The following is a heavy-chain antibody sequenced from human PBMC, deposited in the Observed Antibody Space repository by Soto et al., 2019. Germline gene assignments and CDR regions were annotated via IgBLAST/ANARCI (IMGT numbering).Heavy chain of an antibody. V-gene: IGHV3-48*03. D-gene: IGHD3-10*01. CDR1: GFTFSSYE. CDR2: ISSSGSTI. CDR3: ARDHYYGSGNTGGFPFFDF. J-gene: IGHJ4*02. Sequence: GGSLRLSCAASGFTFSSYEMNWVRQAPGKGLEWVSYISSSGSTIYYADSVKGRFTISRDNAKNSLYLQMNSLRAEDTAVYYCARDHYYGSGNTGGFPFFDFWGQGKLVTVSS.